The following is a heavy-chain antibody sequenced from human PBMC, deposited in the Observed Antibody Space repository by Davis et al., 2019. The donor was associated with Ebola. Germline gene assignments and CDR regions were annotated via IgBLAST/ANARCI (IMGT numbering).Heavy chain of an antibody. Sequence: SVKVSCKASGGTFSSYAISWVRQAPGQGLEWMGGIIPIFGTANYAQKFQGRVTITADKSTSTAYMELSSLRSEDTAVYYCAREPIYGGYYYDMDVWGQGTTVTVSS. V-gene: IGHV1-69*06. CDR2: IIPIFGTA. J-gene: IGHJ6*02. D-gene: IGHD3-16*01. CDR1: GGTFSSYA. CDR3: AREPIYGGYYYDMDV.